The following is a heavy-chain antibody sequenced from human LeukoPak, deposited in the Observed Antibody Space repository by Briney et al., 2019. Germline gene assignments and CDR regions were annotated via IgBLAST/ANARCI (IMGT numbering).Heavy chain of an antibody. CDR3: AADNRANDFWSGYYAFDI. V-gene: IGHV1-58*02. D-gene: IGHD3-3*01. Sequence: ASVKVSCKASGFTFTSSAMQWVRQARGQRLEWIGWIVVGSGNTNYAQKFQEGVTITRDMSTSTAYMELSSLRSEDTAVYYCAADNRANDFWSGYYAFDIWGQGTMVTVSS. CDR2: IVVGSGNT. J-gene: IGHJ3*02. CDR1: GFTFTSSA.